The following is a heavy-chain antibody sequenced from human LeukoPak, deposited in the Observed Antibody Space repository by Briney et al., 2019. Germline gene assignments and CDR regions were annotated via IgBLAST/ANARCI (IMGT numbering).Heavy chain of an antibody. CDR2: ISGSGGST. Sequence: PGGSLRLSCAASGFTFSSYAMSWVRQAPGKGPEWVSAISGSGGSTYYADSVKGRFTISRDNSKNTLYLQMNSLRAEDTAVYYCAPPAGVAGFYYFDYWGQGTLVTVSS. CDR3: APPAGVAGFYYFDY. D-gene: IGHD6-19*01. V-gene: IGHV3-23*01. CDR1: GFTFSSYA. J-gene: IGHJ4*02.